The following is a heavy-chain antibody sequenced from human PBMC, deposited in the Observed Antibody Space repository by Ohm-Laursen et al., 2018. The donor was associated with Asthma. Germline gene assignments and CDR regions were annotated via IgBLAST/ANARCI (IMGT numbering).Heavy chain of an antibody. V-gene: IGHV3-13*01. CDR1: GFTFSSYG. J-gene: IGHJ4*02. CDR3: ARARKSGSYDY. CDR2: IGTAGDT. D-gene: IGHD1-26*01. Sequence: SLRLSCAASGFTFSSYGMHWVRQATGKGLEWVSAIGTAGDTYYPGSVKGRFTISRENAKNSLYLQMNSLRAGDTAVYYCARARKSGSYDYWGQGTLVTVSS.